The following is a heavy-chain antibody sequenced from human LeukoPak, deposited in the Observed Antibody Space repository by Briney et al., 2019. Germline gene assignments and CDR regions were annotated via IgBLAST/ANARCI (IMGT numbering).Heavy chain of an antibody. D-gene: IGHD3-10*01. V-gene: IGHV3-74*01. J-gene: IGHJ4*02. CDR1: GFTFSSYW. CDR2: INTDGSST. CDR3: ARGIDIRGFFDY. Sequence: GGSLRLSCAASGFTFSSYWMHWVRQAPGKGLVWVSRINTDGSSTSYADSVKGRFTISRDNAKNTLYLQMNSLRAEDTAVYYCARGIDIRGFFDYWGQGTLVTVSS.